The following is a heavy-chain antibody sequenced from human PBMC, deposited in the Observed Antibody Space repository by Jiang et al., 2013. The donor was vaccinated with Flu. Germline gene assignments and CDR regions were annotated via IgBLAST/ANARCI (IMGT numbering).Heavy chain of an antibody. CDR1: GYIFTSYG. D-gene: IGHD5-12*01. Sequence: QVQLVQSGAEVKKPGASVKVSCKASGYIFTSYGISWVRQAPGQGLEWMGWISGYNGNTNYAQKVQGRVTMTTDKSTSTAYMELRSLRSDDTAVYYCARDHPTGGYDFYFYYGMDVWGKGTTVTVSS. J-gene: IGHJ6*04. V-gene: IGHV1-18*01. CDR3: ARDHPTGGYDFYFYYGMDV. CDR2: ISGYNGNT.